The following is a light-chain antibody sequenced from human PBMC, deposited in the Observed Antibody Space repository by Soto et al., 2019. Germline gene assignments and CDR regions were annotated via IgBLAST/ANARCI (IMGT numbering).Light chain of an antibody. V-gene: IGKV3-20*01. J-gene: IGKJ1*01. CDR2: GAS. CDR3: QQYGTSRTWT. Sequence: IVLTQSPGTLSLSTGERATLSCRASQSVSSSYLAWYQQKPGHAPSLLIYGASSRATGIPDRFSGSGSGTDFTLTITRLEPEDLAVYYCQQYGTSRTWTFGQGTKVDIK. CDR1: QSVSSSY.